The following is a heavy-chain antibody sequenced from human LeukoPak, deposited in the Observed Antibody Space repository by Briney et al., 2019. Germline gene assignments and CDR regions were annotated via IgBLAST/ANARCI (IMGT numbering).Heavy chain of an antibody. CDR2: IRYDGSSK. CDR3: AKARSTVVTGKVHLDY. J-gene: IGHJ4*02. D-gene: IGHD4-23*01. Sequence: AGGSLRLSCAASGFTFSKYGMYWVRQAPGKGLEWVAFIRYDGSSKYYADSVKGRFTISRDNSKNTLYLQMNSLRAEDTAVYYCAKARSTVVTGKVHLDYWGQGTPVTVSS. CDR1: GFTFSKYG. V-gene: IGHV3-30*02.